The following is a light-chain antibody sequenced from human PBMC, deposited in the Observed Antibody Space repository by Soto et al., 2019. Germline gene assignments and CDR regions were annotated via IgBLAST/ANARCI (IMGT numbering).Light chain of an antibody. CDR2: DAS. Sequence: IQLTQSPSSLSASVGARFPITCRARQDSTKYLAWYQHKPGKAPNLLIYDASTLHSGVPSRFSGSGSGTEFTLTVSGLQPEDFATYYCQQLSSYPSTFGGGTKVEIK. CDR3: QQLSSYPST. CDR1: QDSTKY. J-gene: IGKJ4*01. V-gene: IGKV1-9*01.